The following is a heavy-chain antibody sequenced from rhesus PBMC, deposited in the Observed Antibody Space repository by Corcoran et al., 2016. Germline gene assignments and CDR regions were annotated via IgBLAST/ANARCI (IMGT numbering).Heavy chain of an antibody. CDR3: AREGTYGSSYYFDY. D-gene: IGHD4-29*01. CDR2: IYGSSGST. J-gene: IGHJ4*01. CDR1: GGSISGYYY. V-gene: IGHV4-73*01. Sequence: QVQLQQWGEGLVKPSETLSLTCAVYGGSISGYYYWSWIRQPPGKGLEWIGYIYGSSGSTYYNPSLKSRVTISTDTSKNQFSLKLNSVTAADTAVYYCAREGTYGSSYYFDYWGQGVLVTVSS.